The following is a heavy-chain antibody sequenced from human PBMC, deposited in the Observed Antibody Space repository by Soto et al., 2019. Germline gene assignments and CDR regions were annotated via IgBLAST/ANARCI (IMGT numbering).Heavy chain of an antibody. CDR3: ARGRKQLVLAYYDYYGMDV. CDR1: GGSFNDYN. D-gene: IGHD6-13*01. J-gene: IGHJ6*02. Sequence: SEPLSLTCAFYGGSFNDYNWRWIHQPPGKGLEWIGKINHSGSTNNNPSLKSRVTISVDRSKSQFSLKLNSMTAADTAVYYCARGRKQLVLAYYDYYGMDVWGQGPTVT. CDR2: INHSGST. V-gene: IGHV4-34*01.